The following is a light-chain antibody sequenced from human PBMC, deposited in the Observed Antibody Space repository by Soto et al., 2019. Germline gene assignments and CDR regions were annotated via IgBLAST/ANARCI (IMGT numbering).Light chain of an antibody. CDR3: QSYDSSLSSYV. Sequence: QSVLTQPPSVSGAPGQRVTISCTGSSSNNGAGYDVHWYQQLPGTAPKLLIYGNTNRRSGVPDRFSGSKSGTSASLANTGLQAEDEADYYCQSYDSSLSSYVFGPGTKVTVL. J-gene: IGLJ1*01. CDR1: SSNNGAGYD. CDR2: GNT. V-gene: IGLV1-40*01.